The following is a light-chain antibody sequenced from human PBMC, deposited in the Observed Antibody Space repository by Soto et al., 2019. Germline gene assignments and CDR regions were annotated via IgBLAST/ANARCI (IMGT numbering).Light chain of an antibody. V-gene: IGKV3-20*01. CDR1: QSVSSSY. CDR3: QQYDSSPVT. Sequence: EIVLTQSPGTLSLSPGERATLSCRASQSVSSSYLAWYQQKPGQAPRLLIYGASSRATGIPARFSGSGSGTDFTLTISRLEPEDLAVYYCQQYDSSPVTFGHGTKVEIK. J-gene: IGKJ1*01. CDR2: GAS.